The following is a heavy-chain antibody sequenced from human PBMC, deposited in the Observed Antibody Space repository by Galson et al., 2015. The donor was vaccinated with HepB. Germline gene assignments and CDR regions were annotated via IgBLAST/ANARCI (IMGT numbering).Heavy chain of an antibody. CDR2: IDPSDSYT. D-gene: IGHD2-8*01. J-gene: IGHJ6*02. Sequence: QSGAEVKKPGESLKISCKGSGYSFTSYWISWVRQMPGKGLEWMGRIDPSDSYTNYSPSFQGHVTISADKSISTAYLQWSSLKASDTAMYYCARDRYCTNGVCQGGYYYYGMDVWGQGTTVTVSS. V-gene: IGHV5-10-1*01. CDR1: GYSFTSYW. CDR3: ARDRYCTNGVCQGGYYYYGMDV.